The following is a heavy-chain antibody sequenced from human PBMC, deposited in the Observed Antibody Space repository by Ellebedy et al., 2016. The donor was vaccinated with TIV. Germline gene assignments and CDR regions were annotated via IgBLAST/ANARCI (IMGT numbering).Heavy chain of an antibody. D-gene: IGHD1-26*01. V-gene: IGHV3-49*03. CDR1: GFTFGDYA. CDR3: TREGVFGWELYLAAY. CDR2: IRSKAYGWTT. Sequence: GESLKISCTASGFTFGDYAMSWFSQAPGKGLEWVGFIRSKAYGWTTEYAASVKGRFTISRDDSKSIAYLQMNSLKTEDTAVYYCTREGVFGWELYLAAYWGQGTLVTVSS. J-gene: IGHJ4*02.